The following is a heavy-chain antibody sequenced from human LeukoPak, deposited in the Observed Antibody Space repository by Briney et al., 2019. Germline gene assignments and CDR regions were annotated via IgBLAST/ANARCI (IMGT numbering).Heavy chain of an antibody. CDR1: GLTVSTNY. Sequence: PGGSLRLSCAASGLTVSTNYMSWVRQAPGKGLEWVSVIYSGGNTYYADSVKGRFTISRDNSKNTLYLQMNSLRAEDTAVFYCARALFWSGFFDYWDQGTLVTVSS. CDR2: IYSGGNT. J-gene: IGHJ4*02. V-gene: IGHV3-66*02. D-gene: IGHD3-3*01. CDR3: ARALFWSGFFDY.